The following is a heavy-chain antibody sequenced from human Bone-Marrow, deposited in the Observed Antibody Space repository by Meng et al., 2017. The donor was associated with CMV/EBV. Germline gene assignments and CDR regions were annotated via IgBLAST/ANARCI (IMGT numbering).Heavy chain of an antibody. CDR2: INPNSGGT. CDR1: GYTFTGYY. J-gene: IGHJ4*02. Sequence: ASVKVSCKASGYTFTGYYMHWVRQAPGQGLEWMGWINPNSGGTNYAQKFQGRVTMPRDTSINTAYMELSRLRSDDTAVYYCARAISFRDYWSGYLAYYFDYWGQGTLVTVSS. D-gene: IGHD3-3*01. V-gene: IGHV1-2*02. CDR3: ARAISFRDYWSGYLAYYFDY.